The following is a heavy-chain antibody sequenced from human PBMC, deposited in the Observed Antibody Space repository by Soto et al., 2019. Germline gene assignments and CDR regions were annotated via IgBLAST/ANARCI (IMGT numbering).Heavy chain of an antibody. J-gene: IGHJ3*02. CDR1: TFTFSNYW. CDR3: ARDSSPSWSNSYFDAFDM. Sequence: PGGSLRLSCVASTFTFSNYWMTWVRQAPGKGLEWVANIREDGGEEHYVDSVKGRFTVSRDNARNSLFLQMNTLRAEDTAMYYCARDSSPSWSNSYFDAFDMWGQGTMVTVSS. CDR2: IREDGGEE. D-gene: IGHD3-16*01. V-gene: IGHV3-7*05.